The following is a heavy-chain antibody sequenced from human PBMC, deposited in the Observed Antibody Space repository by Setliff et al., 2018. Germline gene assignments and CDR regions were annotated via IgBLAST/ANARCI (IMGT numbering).Heavy chain of an antibody. CDR2: ISYSGGV. CDR3: ARDQWVRSPPLYFSYSMDV. V-gene: IGHV4-39*07. CDR1: GVTIGGNNYYY. D-gene: IGHD5-12*01. J-gene: IGHJ6*02. Sequence: SETLSLTCSLSGVTIGGNNYYYWAWIRQPPGKGLEWIGTISYSGGVFYNPSLKSRVAISADTSRIQFSLKLRSVTAANTAVYYCARDQWVRSPPLYFSYSMDVWGQGTTVTVSS.